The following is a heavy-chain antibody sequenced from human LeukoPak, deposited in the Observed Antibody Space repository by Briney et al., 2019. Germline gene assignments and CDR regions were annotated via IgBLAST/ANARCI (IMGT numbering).Heavy chain of an antibody. D-gene: IGHD7-27*01. CDR1: GGSISSGGYS. J-gene: IGHJ4*02. V-gene: IGHV4-30-2*01. CDR2: TYHSGST. Sequence: SQTLSLTCAVSGGSISSGGYSWSWIRQPPGKGLEWIGYTYHSGSTYYNPSLKSRVTISVDRSKNQFSLKLSSVTAADTAVYYCARVARVQTLTGGYYFDYWGQGTLVTVSS. CDR3: ARVARVQTLTGGYYFDY.